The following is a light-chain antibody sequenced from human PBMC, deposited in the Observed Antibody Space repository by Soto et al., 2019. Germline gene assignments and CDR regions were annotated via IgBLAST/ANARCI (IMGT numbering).Light chain of an antibody. CDR2: DAS. J-gene: IGKJ4*01. Sequence: EMVMTQSPATLSVSPGERATLSCRASQSVSSGLAWYQQKPGQAPRLLIYDASTRATGISARFSGSGSGTEFTLTINSLQSEDFAVYYCQRYNNWPLTFGGGTKVDIK. CDR3: QRYNNWPLT. CDR1: QSVSSG. V-gene: IGKV3-15*01.